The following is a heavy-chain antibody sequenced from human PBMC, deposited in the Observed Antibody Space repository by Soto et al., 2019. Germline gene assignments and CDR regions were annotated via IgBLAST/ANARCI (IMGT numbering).Heavy chain of an antibody. Sequence: QVQLQQWGAGLLKPSETLSLTCAVYGGSFSGYYWSWIRQPPGKGLEWIGEINHSGSTNYNPSLKSRVTISVDTSKNQFSPKLSSVTAADTAVYYCARGLILWYGELSRRGDPYYYMDVWGKGTTLTVSS. CDR1: GGSFSGYY. CDR3: ARGLILWYGELSRRGDPYYYMDV. D-gene: IGHD3-10*01. V-gene: IGHV4-34*01. J-gene: IGHJ6*03. CDR2: INHSGST.